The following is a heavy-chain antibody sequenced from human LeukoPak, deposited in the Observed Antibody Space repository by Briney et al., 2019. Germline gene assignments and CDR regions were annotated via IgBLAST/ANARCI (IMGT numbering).Heavy chain of an antibody. CDR2: ISWNSGSI. V-gene: IGHV3-9*01. CDR3: AKEDYGGNSGVLDY. CDR1: GFTFDDYA. Sequence: GGSLRLSCAASGFTFDDYAMHWVRHAPGKGLEWVSGISWNSGSIGYADSVKGRFTISRDNAKNSLYLQMNSLRAEDTALYYCAKEDYGGNSGVLDYWGQGTLVTVSS. D-gene: IGHD4-23*01. J-gene: IGHJ4*02.